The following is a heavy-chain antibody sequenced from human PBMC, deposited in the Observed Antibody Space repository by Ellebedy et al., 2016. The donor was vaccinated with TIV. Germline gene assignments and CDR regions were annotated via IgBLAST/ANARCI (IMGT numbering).Heavy chain of an antibody. V-gene: IGHV3-48*02. CDR1: GFTFSSYS. Sequence: GESLKISXAASGFTFSSYSMNWVRQAPGKGLEWVSYISSSSSTIYYADSVKGRFTISRDNAKNSLYLQMNSLRDEDTAVYYCARGGSKSNWYQPFDSWGQGILVTASS. D-gene: IGHD1-20*01. CDR2: ISSSSSTI. CDR3: ARGGSKSNWYQPFDS. J-gene: IGHJ4*02.